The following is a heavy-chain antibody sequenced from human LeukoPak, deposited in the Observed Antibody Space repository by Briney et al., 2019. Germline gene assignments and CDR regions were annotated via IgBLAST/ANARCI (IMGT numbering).Heavy chain of an antibody. V-gene: IGHV3-48*03. J-gene: IGHJ4*02. D-gene: IGHD6-13*01. CDR1: GFTFSSYE. CDR2: ISSSGSTI. CDR3: ASATSSWYRAPFDY. Sequence: GGSLRLSCAASGFTFSSYEMNWVRQAPGKGLEWVSYISSSGSTIYYADSVKGRFTISRDNAKNSLYLQMNSLRAEDTAVYYCASATSSWYRAPFDYWGQGTLVTVSS.